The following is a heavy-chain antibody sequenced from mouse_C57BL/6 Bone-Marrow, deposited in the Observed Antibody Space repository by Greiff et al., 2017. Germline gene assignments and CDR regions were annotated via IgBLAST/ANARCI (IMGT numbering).Heavy chain of an antibody. CDR1: GYTFTSYW. CDR2: IYPTSGRT. J-gene: IGHJ2*01. Sequence: QVHVKQPGAELVKPGASVKMSCQASGYTFTSYWITWLKQRPGQGLEWIGDIYPTSGRTNYNEKFKSKAILTVATSSNTAYMQLSSLTSEDSAVFYCARSGPLGRSFDYWGQGTTLTVSS. V-gene: IGHV1-55*01. CDR3: ARSGPLGRSFDY. D-gene: IGHD4-1*01.